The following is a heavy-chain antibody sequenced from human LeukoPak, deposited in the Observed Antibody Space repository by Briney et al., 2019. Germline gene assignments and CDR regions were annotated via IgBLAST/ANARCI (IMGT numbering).Heavy chain of an antibody. J-gene: IGHJ6*03. CDR3: ARDRTYQLLFRTYYYYYMDV. V-gene: IGHV3-21*01. Sequence: PGGSLRLSCAASGFTFSRYTMIWVRQAPGKGLEWVSSISSSSSYIYYADSVKGRFTISRDNARNSLYLQMNSLRAEDTAVYYCARDRTYQLLFRTYYYYYMDVWGKGTTVTISS. CDR2: ISSSSSYI. CDR1: GFTFSRYT. D-gene: IGHD2-2*01.